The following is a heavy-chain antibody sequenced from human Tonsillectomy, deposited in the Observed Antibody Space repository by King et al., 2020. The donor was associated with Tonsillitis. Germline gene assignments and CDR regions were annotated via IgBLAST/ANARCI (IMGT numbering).Heavy chain of an antibody. J-gene: IGHJ4*02. V-gene: IGHV1-69*09. CDR3: ARDPYDSSGYYSAYYFDY. Sequence: VQLVESGAEVKKPGSSVKVSCKASGGTFSSYAISWVRQAPGQGLEWMGRIIPILGIANYAQKFQGRVTITADKSTSTDYMELSSLRSEDTAVYYCARDPYDSSGYYSAYYFDYWGQGTLVTVSS. D-gene: IGHD3-22*01. CDR1: GGTFSSYA. CDR2: IIPILGIA.